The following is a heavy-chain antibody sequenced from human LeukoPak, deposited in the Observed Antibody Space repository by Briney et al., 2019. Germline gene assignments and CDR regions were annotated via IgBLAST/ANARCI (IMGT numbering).Heavy chain of an antibody. CDR1: GGSFSGYY. D-gene: IGHD3-22*01. CDR3: ARVSRRDYYDSSGYLSHFDY. V-gene: IGHV4-34*01. Sequence: PSETLSLTCAVYGGSFSGYYWSWIRQPPGKGLEWIGEINHSGSTNYNPSLKSRVTISVDTSKNQFSLKLSSVTAADTAVYYCARVSRRDYYDSSGYLSHFDYWGQGTLVTVSS. CDR2: INHSGST. J-gene: IGHJ4*02.